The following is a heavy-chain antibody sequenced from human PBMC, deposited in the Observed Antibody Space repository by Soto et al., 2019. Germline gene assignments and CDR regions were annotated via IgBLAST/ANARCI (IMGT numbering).Heavy chain of an antibody. D-gene: IGHD3-22*01. Sequence: EVQLVESGGGLVQPGRSLRLSCAASGFTFDDYAMHWVRQVPGKGLQWVSGLSWNGVTIGYAASVKGRFTISRDNAKKCLVIRMNGLRPDEAALYCCPASRAYDSSDYSEIHYGMDIWGLGTTVTFS. J-gene: IGHJ6*02. CDR1: GFTFDDYA. CDR3: PASRAYDSSDYSEIHYGMDI. V-gene: IGHV3-9*01. CDR2: LSWNGVTI.